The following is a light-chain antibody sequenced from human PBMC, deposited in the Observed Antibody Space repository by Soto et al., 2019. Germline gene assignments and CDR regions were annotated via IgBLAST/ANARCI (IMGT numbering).Light chain of an antibody. V-gene: IGKV1-39*01. CDR2: AAS. CDR3: QQANSFPIT. Sequence: IQLTQSPSSLSASVGDRVTINCRASQSIDSYLNWYQQKPGKAPKLIIYAASSLQSGVPSRFSGSGSGTDFTLTISSLQPEDFATYYCQQANSFPITFGQGTRLEIK. CDR1: QSIDSY. J-gene: IGKJ5*01.